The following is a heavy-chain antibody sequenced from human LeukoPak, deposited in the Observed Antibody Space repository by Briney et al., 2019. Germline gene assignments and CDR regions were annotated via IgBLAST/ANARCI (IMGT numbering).Heavy chain of an antibody. CDR3: ATVRWNDGDAFGI. V-gene: IGHV4-59*01. J-gene: IGHJ3*02. Sequence: SETLSLTCIVSDGSTSTYNWNWIRQPPGKGLEWIGYSSYSGSTSYNPSLKSRVTIAVDTSKNQFSLRLRSVTAADTAVYYCATVRWNDGDAFGIWGQGTMVTVSS. CDR2: SSYSGST. CDR1: DGSTSTYN. D-gene: IGHD1-1*01.